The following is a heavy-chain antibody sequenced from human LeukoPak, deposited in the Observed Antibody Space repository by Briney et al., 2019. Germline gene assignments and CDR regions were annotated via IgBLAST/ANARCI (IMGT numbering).Heavy chain of an antibody. CDR2: ISSSGSTI. D-gene: IGHD3-22*01. Sequence: GGSLRLSCAASGFTFSDYYMSWIRQAPGKGLEWVSYISSSGSTIYYADSVKGRFTISRDNAKNSLYLQMNSLRAEDTAVYYCARDSPYCYDSSGPRDYWGQGTLVTVSS. CDR3: ARDSPYCYDSSGPRDY. CDR1: GFTFSDYY. J-gene: IGHJ4*02. V-gene: IGHV3-11*04.